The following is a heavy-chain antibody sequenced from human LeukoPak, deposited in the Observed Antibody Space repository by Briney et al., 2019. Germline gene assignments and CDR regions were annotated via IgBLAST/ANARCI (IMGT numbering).Heavy chain of an antibody. CDR1: GFTVSSNY. CDR2: IYSGGST. D-gene: IGHD2-15*01. CDR3: ARFDCSGGSCYFDY. Sequence: GGSLRLSCAASGFTVSSNYMSWVRQAPGKGLEGVSVIYSGGSTYYAGSAKGRFTISRDNSKNTLYLQMNSLRAEDRAVYYCARFDCSGGSCYFDYWGQGTLVTVSS. J-gene: IGHJ4*02. V-gene: IGHV3-66*01.